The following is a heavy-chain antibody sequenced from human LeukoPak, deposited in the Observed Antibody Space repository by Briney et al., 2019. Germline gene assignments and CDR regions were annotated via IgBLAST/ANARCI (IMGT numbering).Heavy chain of an antibody. V-gene: IGHV3-53*05. J-gene: IGHJ1*01. D-gene: IGHD6-19*01. CDR3: AKAGWYGYFQH. CDR1: GFTVSSNY. CDR2: IYSGGST. Sequence: GGSLRLSCAASGFTVSSNYMSWVRQAPGKGLEWVSVIYSGGSTYYADSVKGRFTISRDNSKNTLYLQMSSLRAEDTAVYYCAKAGWYGYFQHWGQGTLVTVSS.